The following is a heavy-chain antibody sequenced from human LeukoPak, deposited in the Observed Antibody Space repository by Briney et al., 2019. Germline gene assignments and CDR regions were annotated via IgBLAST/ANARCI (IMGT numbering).Heavy chain of an antibody. CDR3: ARAVLYCSGGSCYSDYYYGMDV. V-gene: IGHV3-30*03. Sequence: PGGSLRLSCAASGFTFSSYGMHWVRQAPGKGLEWVAVISYDGSNKYYADSVKGRFTISRDNSKNTLYLQMNSLRAEDTAVYYCARAVLYCSGGSCYSDYYYGMDVWGQGTTVTVSS. CDR2: ISYDGSNK. J-gene: IGHJ6*02. D-gene: IGHD2-15*01. CDR1: GFTFSSYG.